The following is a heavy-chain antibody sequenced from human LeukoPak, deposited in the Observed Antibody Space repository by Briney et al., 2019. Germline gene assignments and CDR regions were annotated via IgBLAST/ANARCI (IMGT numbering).Heavy chain of an antibody. Sequence: ASVKVSRKASGGTFSSYATSWVRQAPGQGLEWMGWISVYNGNTNYAQKLQGRVTMTTATSTSTAYMELRSLRSDDTAVYYCARDCSSTSCYPPNYYYYYYMDVWGKGTTVTVSS. D-gene: IGHD2-2*01. CDR3: ARDCSSTSCYPPNYYYYYYMDV. V-gene: IGHV1-18*01. CDR1: GGTFSSYA. CDR2: ISVYNGNT. J-gene: IGHJ6*03.